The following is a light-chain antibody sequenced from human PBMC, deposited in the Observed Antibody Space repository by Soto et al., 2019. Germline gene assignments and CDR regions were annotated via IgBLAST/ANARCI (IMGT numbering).Light chain of an antibody. CDR2: DAS. CDR3: QQYNYYWT. Sequence: DIQMTQAPSFLSAFVGDRVTITFRASQSISRWLAWYQQKPGKAPKLLIYDASNLESGVPPRFSGSGSGTEFSLTISSLQPDDFGTYYCQQYNYYWTFGQGTRVEIK. CDR1: QSISRW. V-gene: IGKV1-5*01. J-gene: IGKJ1*01.